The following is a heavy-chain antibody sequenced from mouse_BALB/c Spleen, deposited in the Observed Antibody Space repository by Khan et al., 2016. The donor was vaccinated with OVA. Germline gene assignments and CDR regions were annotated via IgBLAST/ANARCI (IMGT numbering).Heavy chain of an antibody. V-gene: IGHV2-2*01. Sequence: QVQLKQSGPGLVQPSQSLSITCTVSGFSLNTYGIHWIRQSQGKGLEWLGVIRSGGSTAYNGAFISRLNISKDNSKSQVFSKLSSLQADDSAMYYCARNSYMYDFTYWGQGTLVTVSA. CDR3: ARNSYMYDFTY. J-gene: IGHJ3*01. D-gene: IGHD2-14*01. CDR1: GFSLNTYG. CDR2: IRSGGST.